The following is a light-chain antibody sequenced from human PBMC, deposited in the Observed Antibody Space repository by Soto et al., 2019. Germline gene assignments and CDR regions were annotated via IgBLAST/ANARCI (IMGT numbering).Light chain of an antibody. Sequence: EFVLTQSPGTLSLSPGEIATLSCSASQSVSSNLAWYQQKPGQAPRLLIYGASTRATGIPARFSGSGSGTEFTLTISSLQPEDIATYYCQQYDNLPLTFGGGTKVDIK. CDR3: QQYDNLPLT. CDR2: GAS. V-gene: IGKV3-15*01. CDR1: QSVSSN. J-gene: IGKJ4*01.